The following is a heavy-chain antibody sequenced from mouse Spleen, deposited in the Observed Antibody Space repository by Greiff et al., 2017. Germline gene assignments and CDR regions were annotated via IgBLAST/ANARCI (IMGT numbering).Heavy chain of an antibody. Sequence: EVQLVESGGGLVKPGGSLKLSCAASGFTFSDYGMHWVRQAPEKGLEWVAYISSGSSTIYYADTVKGRFTISRDNAKNTLFLQMTSLRSEDTAMYYCAREGALLRLQFAMDYWGQGTSVTVSS. J-gene: IGHJ4*01. D-gene: IGHD1-2*01. CDR3: AREGALLRLQFAMDY. V-gene: IGHV5-17*01. CDR2: ISSGSSTI. CDR1: GFTFSDYG.